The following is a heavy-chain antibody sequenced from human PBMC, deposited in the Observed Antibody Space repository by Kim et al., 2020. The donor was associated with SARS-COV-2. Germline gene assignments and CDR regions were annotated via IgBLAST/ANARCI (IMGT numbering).Heavy chain of an antibody. J-gene: IGHJ4*02. D-gene: IGHD3-10*01. V-gene: IGHV3-11*06. Sequence: SVKGRCTISRDNAKNSLYLQVNSLRAEDTAVYYCASQRRYYGSGAECFDYWGQGTLVTVSS. CDR3: ASQRRYYGSGAECFDY.